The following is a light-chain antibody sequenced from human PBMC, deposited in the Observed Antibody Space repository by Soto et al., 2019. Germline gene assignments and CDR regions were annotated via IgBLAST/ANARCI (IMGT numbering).Light chain of an antibody. J-gene: IGKJ1*01. V-gene: IGKV4-1*01. CDR1: RSVLQTSNNKDY. CDR3: QQYYTTPQS. CDR2: WAS. Sequence: DIVMTQSPDSLAVSLGERATINCKSSRSVLQTSNNKDYLAWYQQKPGQPPKLLIAWASTRESGVPDRFSGSVSGTDFTLTITSLQAEEVAVYYCQQYYTTPQSFGQGTKVEIK.